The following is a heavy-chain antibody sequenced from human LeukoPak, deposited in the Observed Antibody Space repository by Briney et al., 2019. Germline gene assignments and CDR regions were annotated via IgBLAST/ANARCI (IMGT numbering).Heavy chain of an antibody. D-gene: IGHD3-16*01. CDR3: ARSSGGIYYYYYMDV. Sequence: SETPSLTCTVSGGSISSYYWSWIRQPPGKGLEWIGYIYYSGSTNYNPSLKSRVTISVDTSKNQFSLRLSSVTAADTAVYYCARSSGGIYYYYYMDVWGKGTTVTVSS. CDR2: IYYSGST. J-gene: IGHJ6*03. V-gene: IGHV4-59*01. CDR1: GGSISSYY.